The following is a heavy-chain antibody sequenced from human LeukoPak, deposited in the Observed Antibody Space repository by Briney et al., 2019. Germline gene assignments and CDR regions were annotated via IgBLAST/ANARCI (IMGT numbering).Heavy chain of an antibody. CDR2: ISGSGGSA. D-gene: IGHD2-15*01. CDR3: AKENRRYCSGGSCYNPYDY. J-gene: IGHJ4*02. V-gene: IGHV3-23*01. Sequence: PGGSLRLSCAASGFTFSSYAMSWVRQAPGKGLEWVSAISGSGGSAYYADSVKGRFTISRDNSKNTLYLQMNSLRAEDTAVYYCAKENRRYCSGGSCYNPYDYWGQGTLVTASS. CDR1: GFTFSSYA.